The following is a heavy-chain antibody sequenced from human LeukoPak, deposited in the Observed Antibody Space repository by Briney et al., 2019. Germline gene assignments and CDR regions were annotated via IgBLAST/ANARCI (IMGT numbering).Heavy chain of an antibody. J-gene: IGHJ4*02. CDR3: ARAYSRSRFDY. Sequence: GESLKISCKGSGYNFTNYWISWVRQMPGKGLEWMGTIDPSDSYNNYSPSFQGHVTISADKSISTAYLQWSSLEASDTAMYYCARAYSRSRFDYWGQGTLVTVSS. CDR2: IDPSDSYN. V-gene: IGHV5-10-1*01. CDR1: GYNFTNYW. D-gene: IGHD6-6*01.